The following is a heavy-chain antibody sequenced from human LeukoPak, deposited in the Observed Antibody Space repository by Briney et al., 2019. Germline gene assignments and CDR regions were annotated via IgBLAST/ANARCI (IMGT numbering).Heavy chain of an antibody. CDR2: ISAYNGNT. CDR3: ARDHGDTAMVLTYFDY. CDR1: GGTFSSYA. V-gene: IGHV1-18*01. J-gene: IGHJ4*02. D-gene: IGHD5-18*01. Sequence: GASVKVSCKASGGTFSSYAISWVRQAPGQGLEWMGWISAYNGNTNYAQKLQGRVTMSTDTSTSTAYMELRSLRSDDTAVYYCARDHGDTAMVLTYFDYWGQGTLVTVSS.